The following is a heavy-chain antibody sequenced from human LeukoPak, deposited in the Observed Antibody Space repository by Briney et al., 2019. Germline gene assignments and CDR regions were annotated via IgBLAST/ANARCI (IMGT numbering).Heavy chain of an antibody. V-gene: IGHV3-23*01. CDR2: ISGSGDKT. Sequence: GGSLRLSCGASGFIFSNYAMSWVRQAPGKGLEWVSAISGSGDKTYYADSVKGRFTISRDNSKNTLYLEMNSLRAEDTAVYYCAKEIPFDPWGQGTLVTVSS. CDR3: AKEIPFDP. J-gene: IGHJ5*02. CDR1: GFIFSNYA.